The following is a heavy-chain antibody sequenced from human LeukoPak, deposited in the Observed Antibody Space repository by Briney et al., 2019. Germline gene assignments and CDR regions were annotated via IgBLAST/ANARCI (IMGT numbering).Heavy chain of an antibody. V-gene: IGHV3-21*01. D-gene: IGHD5-12*01. CDR3: ARDTGYSYGNDYYYKGLDV. CDR1: GFTFSSYT. J-gene: IGHJ6*02. Sequence: GGSLRLSCVASGFTFSSYTMTWVRQAPGKGLEWVSSIRGSSSYRYYTDSLKGRFTISRDNAKNSLYLQMTSLRAEDTAVYYCARDTGYSYGNDYYYKGLDVWGQGTTVTVSS. CDR2: IRGSSSYR.